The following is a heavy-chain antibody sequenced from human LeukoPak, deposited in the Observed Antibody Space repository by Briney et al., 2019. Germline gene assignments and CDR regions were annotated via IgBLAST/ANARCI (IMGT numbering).Heavy chain of an antibody. Sequence: GGSLRLSCAASGFTFDTSAMSWVRQAPGEGLFWVSAIGKSGDKTYYADSVKGRFTISRDNSKNTLYLQMNNLRVEDTAVYYCAKDPRGPDYFDHWGQGVLVTVSS. CDR3: AKDPRGPDYFDH. CDR1: GFTFDTSA. CDR2: IGKSGDKT. J-gene: IGHJ4*02. V-gene: IGHV3-23*01. D-gene: IGHD3-10*01.